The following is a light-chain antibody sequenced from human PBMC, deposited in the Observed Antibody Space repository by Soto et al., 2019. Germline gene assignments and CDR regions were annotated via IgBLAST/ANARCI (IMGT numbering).Light chain of an antibody. CDR1: QSVSSNY. Sequence: EIVLTQSPGTLSLSPGERATLSCRASQSVSSNYLAWYQQKPGQAPRLLIYGASSRATGIPDRFSGSGSGTDFTLTISRLEPEDFAVYYCQQYVRLPWTFGHGTKVDIK. CDR2: GAS. J-gene: IGKJ1*01. CDR3: QQYVRLPWT. V-gene: IGKV3-20*01.